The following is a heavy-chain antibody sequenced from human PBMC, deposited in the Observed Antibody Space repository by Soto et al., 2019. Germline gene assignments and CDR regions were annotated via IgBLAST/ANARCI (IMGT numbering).Heavy chain of an antibody. V-gene: IGHV4-31*03. D-gene: IGHD5-12*01. CDR3: DRDRGGYNFDY. CDR1: GGSISSGGYY. J-gene: IGHJ4*02. CDR2: IYYSGST. Sequence: KASETLSLTCTVSGGSISSGGYYWSWIRQHPGKGLEWIGYIYYSGSTYYNPSLKSRVTISVDTSKNQFSLKLSSVTAADTAVYYCDRDRGGYNFDYWGQGTLVTVSS.